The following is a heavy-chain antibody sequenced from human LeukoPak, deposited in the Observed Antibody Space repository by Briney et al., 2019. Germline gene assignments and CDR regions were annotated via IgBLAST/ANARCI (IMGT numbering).Heavy chain of an antibody. V-gene: IGHV3-30-3*01. CDR2: ISYDGSNK. CDR3: AKDHSTNWFDA. CDR1: GFTFSSYA. J-gene: IGHJ5*02. Sequence: PGGSLRLSCAASGFTFSSYAMHWVRQAPGKGLEWVAVISYDGSNKYYADSVKGRFTISRDNSKDTLYLQMNSLRAEDTAVYYCAKDHSTNWFDAWGQGTLVTVSS.